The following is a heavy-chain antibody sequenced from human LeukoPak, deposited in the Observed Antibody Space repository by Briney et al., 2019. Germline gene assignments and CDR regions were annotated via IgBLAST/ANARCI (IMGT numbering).Heavy chain of an antibody. CDR3: ARAYYYDTSGYWYFDY. V-gene: IGHV3-23*01. D-gene: IGHD3-22*01. CDR1: GFTFSSYA. Sequence: PRGSLRLSCAASGFTFSSYAMNWVRQAPGKGLEWVSAISGSGGTTYYADSVKGRFTISRDDSKNTLYLQMNSLRAEDAALYYCARAYYYDTSGYWYFDYWGQGTLVTVSS. J-gene: IGHJ4*02. CDR2: ISGSGGTT.